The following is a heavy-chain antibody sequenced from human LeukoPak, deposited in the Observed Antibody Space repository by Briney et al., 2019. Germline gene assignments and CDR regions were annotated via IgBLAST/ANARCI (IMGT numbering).Heavy chain of an antibody. CDR2: IIPIFGTA. Sequence: GSSVKVSCKASGGTFSSYAISWVRQAPGQGLEWMGGIIPIFGTANYAQKFQGRVTITTDESTSTAYMELSSLRSEDTAVYYCARDGRSSSPEYNWFDPWGQGTLVTVSS. J-gene: IGHJ5*02. V-gene: IGHV1-69*05. CDR1: GGTFSSYA. D-gene: IGHD6-6*01. CDR3: ARDGRSSSPEYNWFDP.